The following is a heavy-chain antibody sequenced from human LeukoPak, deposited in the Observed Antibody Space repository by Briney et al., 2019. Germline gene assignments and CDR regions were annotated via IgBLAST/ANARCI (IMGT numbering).Heavy chain of an antibody. J-gene: IGHJ4*02. CDR2: MNPNSGNT. V-gene: IGHV1-8*01. D-gene: IGHD2-2*01. CDR1: GYTFTSYD. Sequence: ASVKVSCKASGYTFTSYDINWVRQATGQGLEWMGWMNPNSGNTGYAQKFQGRVTMTRNTSISPAYMEVSSLTSEDTAVYYCASTCSGTSCADFDYWGQGSLVTVSS. CDR3: ASTCSGTSCADFDY.